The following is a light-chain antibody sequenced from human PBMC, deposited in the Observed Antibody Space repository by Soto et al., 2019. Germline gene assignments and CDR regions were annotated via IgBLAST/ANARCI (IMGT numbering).Light chain of an antibody. V-gene: IGKV4-1*01. Sequence: DIVMTQSPASLAVSLVERATINCKSSQSLLNSANDKIHLAWYQQKPGQPPKLLIWRASTRDSGVPDRFSGSGSGTDFTLTINSLQAEDVATYYGQQYFRAHLTFGGGTKVEI. CDR2: RAS. CDR3: QQYFRAHLT. J-gene: IGKJ4*01. CDR1: QSLLNSANDKIH.